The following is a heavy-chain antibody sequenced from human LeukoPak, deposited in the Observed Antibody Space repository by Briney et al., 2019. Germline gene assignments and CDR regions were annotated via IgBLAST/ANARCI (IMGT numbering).Heavy chain of an antibody. CDR3: ARKDSRKSLNAFDI. V-gene: IGHV5-51*01. D-gene: IGHD3-22*01. Sequence: GESLQISCKGSGYSFTSYWIGWVRQMPGKGLEWMGIIYPGDSDTRYSPSFQGQVTISADKSISTAYLQWSSLKAADTAMYYCARKDSRKSLNAFDIWGQGTMVTVSS. CDR2: IYPGDSDT. CDR1: GYSFTSYW. J-gene: IGHJ3*02.